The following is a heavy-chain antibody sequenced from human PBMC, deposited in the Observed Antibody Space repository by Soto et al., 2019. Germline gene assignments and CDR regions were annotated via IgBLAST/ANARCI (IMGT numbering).Heavy chain of an antibody. CDR1: GFTFSGFY. Sequence: GGSLRLSCAASGFTFSGFYMSWVRQAPGKGLEWVASIKTDGSEKYYVDSVKGRFTISRDNAQNALHLQMNSLSADDTATYYCARHPSYCFDSWGKGTLVTVSS. J-gene: IGHJ4*02. V-gene: IGHV3-7*05. CDR3: ARHPSYCFDS. CDR2: IKTDGSEK.